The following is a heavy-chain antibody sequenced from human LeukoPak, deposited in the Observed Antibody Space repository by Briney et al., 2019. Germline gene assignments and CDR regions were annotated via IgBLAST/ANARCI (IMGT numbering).Heavy chain of an antibody. CDR3: ARVELGSNFDY. J-gene: IGHJ4*02. D-gene: IGHD7-27*01. Sequence: PSETLSLTCTVSGGSISSYYWSWIRQPPGKGLEWIGYIYYSGSTNYNPSLKSRVTISVDTSKNQFSLKLSSVTAADTAVYYCARVELGSNFDYWGQGTLATVSS. CDR2: IYYSGST. V-gene: IGHV4-59*01. CDR1: GGSISSYY.